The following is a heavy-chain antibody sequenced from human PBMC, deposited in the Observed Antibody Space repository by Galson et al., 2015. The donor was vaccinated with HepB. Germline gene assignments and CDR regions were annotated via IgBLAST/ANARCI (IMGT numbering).Heavy chain of an antibody. J-gene: IGHJ4*02. CDR2: ISGVTNFI. CDR1: GFSFSDYY. CDR3: VRSETGSTNFDL. V-gene: IGHV3-11*03. Sequence: SLRLSCAASGFSFSDYYMVWIRQAPGKGLEWVPYISGVTNFIKYADFVQGRFTISRDNALKSLFLQMDGLTGEDTAIYYCVRSETGSTNFDLWGQGTLVTVSS. D-gene: IGHD3-10*01.